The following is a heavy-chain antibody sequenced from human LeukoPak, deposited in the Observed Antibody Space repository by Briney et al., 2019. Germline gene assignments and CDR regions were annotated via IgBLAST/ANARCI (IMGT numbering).Heavy chain of an antibody. V-gene: IGHV4-61*02. CDR2: FSTSGST. J-gene: IGHJ4*02. CDR3: ARCLGGRCDYFDY. Sequence: SETRSLTCTVSGDSISNNTYYCSWIRQPAGKRLEWIGRFSTSGSTNYNPSLKSRVTISVDTSKNQFSLRLSSVTAADTAVYYCARCLGGRCDYFDYWGQGTLVTVSS. D-gene: IGHD3-16*01. CDR1: GDSISNNTYY.